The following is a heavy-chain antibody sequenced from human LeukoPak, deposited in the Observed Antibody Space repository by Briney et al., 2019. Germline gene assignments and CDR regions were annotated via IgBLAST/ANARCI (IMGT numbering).Heavy chain of an antibody. CDR3: ARVGWLRPSYYFDY. CDR1: GGSISSYY. D-gene: IGHD5-12*01. CDR2: IYYSGST. Sequence: SETLSLTCTVSGGSISSYYWSWIRQPPGKGLEWIGYIYYSGSTNYNPSLKSRVTISVDTSKNQFSLKLSSATAADTAVYYCARVGWLRPSYYFDYWGQGTLVTVSS. J-gene: IGHJ4*02. V-gene: IGHV4-59*01.